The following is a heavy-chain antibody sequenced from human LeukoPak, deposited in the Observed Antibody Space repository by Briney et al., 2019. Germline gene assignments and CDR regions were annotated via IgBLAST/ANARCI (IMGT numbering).Heavy chain of an antibody. CDR2: MNPNSGNT. J-gene: IGHJ6*02. V-gene: IGHV1-8*01. CDR1: GYTFTSYD. CDR3: ARGYCSSTSCYYYYYYGMDV. D-gene: IGHD2-2*01. Sequence: ASVKVSCKASGYTFTSYDINWVRQATGQGLEWMGWMNPNSGNTGYAQKFQGRVTMTRNTSISTAYMELSSLRSEDTAVYYCARGYCSSTSCYYYYYYGMDVWGQGTTVTVSS.